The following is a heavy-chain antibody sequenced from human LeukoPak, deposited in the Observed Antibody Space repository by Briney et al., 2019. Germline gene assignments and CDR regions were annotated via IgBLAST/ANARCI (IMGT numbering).Heavy chain of an antibody. CDR2: IYTSGST. D-gene: IGHD3-10*01. J-gene: IGHJ4*02. V-gene: IGHV4-4*07. Sequence: PSETLSLTCTVSGDSISRYYWSWIRQPAGKGLEWIGRIYTSGSTNYNPSLKSRVTMSVDTSKNQFSLRLSSVTAADTAVYYCARDPDPYGSGNFDFWGQGTLVTVSS. CDR3: ARDPDPYGSGNFDF. CDR1: GDSISRYY.